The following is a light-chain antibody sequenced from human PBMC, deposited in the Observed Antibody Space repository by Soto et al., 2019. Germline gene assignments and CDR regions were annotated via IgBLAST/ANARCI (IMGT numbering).Light chain of an antibody. Sequence: SVLTEPPSASGSPGQSVTISCTGTSSDVGAYNYVSWYQQHPGKAPKVMIFEVSKRPSGVPDRFSGSKSGNTASLTVSGLQAEDEADYYCSSFAGSNEVVFGGGTKLTVL. CDR1: SSDVGAYNY. CDR3: SSFAGSNEVV. J-gene: IGLJ3*02. CDR2: EVS. V-gene: IGLV2-8*01.